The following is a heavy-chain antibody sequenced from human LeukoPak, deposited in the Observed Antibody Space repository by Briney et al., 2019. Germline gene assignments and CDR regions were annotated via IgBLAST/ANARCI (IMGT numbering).Heavy chain of an antibody. CDR3: TRFYDTNSFDY. CDR1: GDSVSGSSVA. CDR2: TYYRSKWLV. D-gene: IGHD3-16*01. J-gene: IGHJ4*02. V-gene: IGHV6-1*01. Sequence: SQTLSLTCAISGDSVSGSSVACNSIRQSPSRGLEWLGRTYYRSKWLVDYAESLKGRITINADTSKNQLSLQLHSVTPEDTAIYYCTRFYDTNSFDYWGQGTLVTVSS.